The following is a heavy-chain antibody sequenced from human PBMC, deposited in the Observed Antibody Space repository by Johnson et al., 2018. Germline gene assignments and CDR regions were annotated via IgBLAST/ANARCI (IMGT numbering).Heavy chain of an antibody. CDR3: TTWGHYHDSNGPYHDAFDM. D-gene: IGHD3-22*01. CDR1: GFSFGDYA. J-gene: IGHJ3*02. Sequence: VQLVQSGGGLVQPGRSLGLSCTGSGFSFGDYAMTWFRQAPGKGLEWVGRIRTRASGGTAEYGPSVKDRFTISRADSENIAHLQMSRLKIEETAVYYCTTWGHYHDSNGPYHDAFDMWGQGTMVTVSS. CDR2: IRTRASGGTA. V-gene: IGHV3-49*03.